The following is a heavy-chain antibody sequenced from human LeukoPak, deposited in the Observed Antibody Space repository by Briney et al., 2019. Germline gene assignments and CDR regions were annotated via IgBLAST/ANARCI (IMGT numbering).Heavy chain of an antibody. J-gene: IGHJ6*02. CDR3: ARGGGLDV. Sequence: GGSLRLSCAASGFTFSSYALHWVRQAPGKGLEWVAVISYDGSTNYYADSVKGRFTISRDNSKNTLYLQMNSLRAEDTAVYFCARGGGLDVWGQGATVTVSS. CDR2: ISYDGSTN. CDR1: GFTFSSYA. V-gene: IGHV3-30*04. D-gene: IGHD3-16*01.